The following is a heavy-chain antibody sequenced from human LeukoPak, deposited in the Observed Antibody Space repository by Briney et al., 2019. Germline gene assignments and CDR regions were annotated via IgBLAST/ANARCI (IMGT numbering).Heavy chain of an antibody. D-gene: IGHD2-15*01. CDR1: GGSINNYC. CDR3: ARGRYCSADICSGGDAFDI. Sequence: SETLSLTCTVSGGSINNYCWSWIRQPAGKGLEWIGSIYTRGSTNYNPSLKSRVTMSVDTSKNQFSLKLSSVTAADTAVYYCARGRYCSADICSGGDAFDIWGQGTMVSVSS. J-gene: IGHJ3*02. V-gene: IGHV4-4*07. CDR2: IYTRGST.